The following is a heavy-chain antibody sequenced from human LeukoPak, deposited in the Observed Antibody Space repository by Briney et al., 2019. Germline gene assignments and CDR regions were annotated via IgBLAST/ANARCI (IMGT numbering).Heavy chain of an antibody. CDR3: ARGVTARGFYYYMDI. Sequence: ASVKVSCKASGYTFTGYYLHWVRQAPGQGLEWMGCVNPNSGDTNYAQKFQGSVTMTRDTSISTAYMELSSLRPDDTAVYSCARGVTARGFYYYMDIWGNGTTVTISS. CDR1: GYTFTGYY. J-gene: IGHJ6*03. CDR2: VNPNSGDT. V-gene: IGHV1-2*02. D-gene: IGHD2-21*02.